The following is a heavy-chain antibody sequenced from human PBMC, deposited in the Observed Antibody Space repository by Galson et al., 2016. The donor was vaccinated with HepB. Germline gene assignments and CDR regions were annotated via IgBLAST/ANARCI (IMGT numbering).Heavy chain of an antibody. CDR3: ARGPRRHEMWSGLHSNWFDP. CDR2: IIPMFGTT. V-gene: IGHV1-69*06. Sequence: SVKVSCKASGDSLRNYAVSWVRQAPGQGLEWMGGIIPMFGTTNYAQKFQGRVTITADKSTNTDYMVLSSLRSEDTAEFYCARGPRRHEMWSGLHSNWFDPWGQGTQVTVSS. CDR1: GDSLRNYA. J-gene: IGHJ5*02. D-gene: IGHD3-3*01.